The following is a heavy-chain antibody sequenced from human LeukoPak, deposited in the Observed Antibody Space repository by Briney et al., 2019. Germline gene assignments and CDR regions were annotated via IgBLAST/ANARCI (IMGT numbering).Heavy chain of an antibody. Sequence: AASVKVSCKASGGTFSSYAISWVRQAPGQGLEWMGGIIPIFGTANYAQKFQGRVTITADESTSTAYMELSSLRSEDTAVYYCARGPRRDGYNPVGYWGQGTLVTVSS. CDR2: IIPIFGTA. CDR1: GGTFSSYA. J-gene: IGHJ4*02. CDR3: ARGPRRDGYNPVGY. D-gene: IGHD5-24*01. V-gene: IGHV1-69*13.